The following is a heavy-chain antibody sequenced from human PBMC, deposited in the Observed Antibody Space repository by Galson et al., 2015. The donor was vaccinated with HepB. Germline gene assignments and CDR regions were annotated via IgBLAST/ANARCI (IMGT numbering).Heavy chain of an antibody. V-gene: IGHV3-15*01. CDR1: GFTFSNAW. J-gene: IGHJ4*02. CDR2: IKSKTDGGIT. Sequence: SLRLSCAASGFTFSNAWMSWVRQAPGKGLEWVGRIKSKTDGGITDYAAPVKGRFTISRDDSKNTLYLQMNSLKTEDTAVYYCTTGSSGCFDYWGQGTLVTVSS. D-gene: IGHD6-19*01. CDR3: TTGSSGCFDY.